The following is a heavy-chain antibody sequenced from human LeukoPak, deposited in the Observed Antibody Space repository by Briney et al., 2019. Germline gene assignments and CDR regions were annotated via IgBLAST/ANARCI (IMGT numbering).Heavy chain of an antibody. D-gene: IGHD5-12*01. CDR2: IYYSGST. CDR3: ARRATLYMGYMDV. J-gene: IGHJ6*03. V-gene: IGHV4-39*07. CDR1: GGSISSTSYY. Sequence: PSETLSLTCIVSGGSISSTSYYWGWIRQPPGKGLQWIGSIYYSGSTSYHPSLKSRVTISVDTSKNQFSLKLSSVTAADTAVYYCARRATLYMGYMDVWGKGTTVTVSS.